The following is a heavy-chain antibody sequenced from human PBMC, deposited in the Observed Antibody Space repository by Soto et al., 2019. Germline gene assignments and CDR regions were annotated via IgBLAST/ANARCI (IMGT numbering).Heavy chain of an antibody. Sequence: PGWSLRLSCAASGFTFSSYWMSWVRQAPGKGLEWVANIKQDGSEKYYVDSVKGRFTISRDNAKNSLYLQMNSLRAEDTAVYYWATDRIGWELLNGYGMYVWGQGTTGTVS. CDR2: IKQDGSEK. D-gene: IGHD1-26*01. CDR3: ATDRIGWELLNGYGMYV. CDR1: GFTFSSYW. V-gene: IGHV3-7*03. J-gene: IGHJ6*02.